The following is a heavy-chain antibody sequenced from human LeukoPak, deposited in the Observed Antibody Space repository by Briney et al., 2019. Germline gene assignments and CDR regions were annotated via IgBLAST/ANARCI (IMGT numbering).Heavy chain of an antibody. CDR2: IYPGDSAT. J-gene: IGHJ4*02. V-gene: IGHV5-51*06. CDR3: ARNTSGWMNY. CDR1: GYCFTSYW. Sequence: GESLQISCKGSGYCFTSYWIAWVRRMPGKGLEWMGIIYPGDSATRYSPSFQGQVTISADKSISTAYLQWSSLKASDTAMYYCARNTSGWMNYWGQGTLVTVSS. D-gene: IGHD6-19*01.